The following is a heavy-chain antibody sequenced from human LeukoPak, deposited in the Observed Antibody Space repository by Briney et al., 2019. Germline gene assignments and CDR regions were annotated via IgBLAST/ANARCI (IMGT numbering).Heavy chain of an antibody. V-gene: IGHV5-51*01. J-gene: IGHJ4*02. CDR3: ARTANNRVFDY. Sequence: GESLKISCQGSGYSFSNHWIGWVRQMPGKGLEWMGIIYPGDSDTRYSPSFQGQVTISADKSISTAYLQWSSLKASDTAMYYCARTANNRVFDYWGQGTLVTVSS. D-gene: IGHD1-14*01. CDR2: IYPGDSDT. CDR1: GYSFSNHW.